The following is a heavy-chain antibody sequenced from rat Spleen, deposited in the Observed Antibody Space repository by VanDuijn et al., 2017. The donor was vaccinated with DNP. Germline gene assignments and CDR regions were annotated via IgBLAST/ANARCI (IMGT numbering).Heavy chain of an antibody. CDR3: SRYPFDY. D-gene: IGHD1-4*01. V-gene: IGHV2-1*01. CDR1: GFSLTNYH. Sequence: QVQLKESGPGLVQPSQTLSLTCTVSGFSLTNYHVDWVRQPPGKGLEGMGLIGNTGGTRYNSVLASRLSISRDTSKSQVFLKLNSLQTEDTAIYFCSRYPFDYWGQGVMVTVSS. J-gene: IGHJ2*01. CDR2: IGNTGGT.